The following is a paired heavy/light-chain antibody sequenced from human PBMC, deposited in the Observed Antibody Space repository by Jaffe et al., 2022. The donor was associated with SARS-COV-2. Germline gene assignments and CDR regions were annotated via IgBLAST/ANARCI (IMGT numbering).Light chain of an antibody. CDR2: RAS. V-gene: IGKV1-5*03. Sequence: DIQMTQSPSTLSASVGDRVTITCRASESISIWLAWYQQKPGKAPNVLIYRASSLENGVPSRFSGSGSGTEFTLTINSLQPDDFATYYCQQYYGLWTFGQGTKVEIK. CDR1: ESISIW. CDR3: QQYYGLWT. J-gene: IGKJ1*01.
Heavy chain of an antibody. D-gene: IGHD1-1*01. CDR1: GFTFSTSV. CDR3: VRDRGTHWRVLNEIFDI. V-gene: IGHV3-30-3*01. J-gene: IGHJ3*02. Sequence: QVQLVESGGGVVQPGRSLRLSCAASGFTFSTSVMHWVRQAPGKGLEWVAVISQDGNSRYYADFVKGRFTISRDNSKRTMFLQIDSLRAEDTAMYYCVRDRGTHWRVLNEIFDIWGQGTVVTVSS. CDR2: ISQDGNSR.